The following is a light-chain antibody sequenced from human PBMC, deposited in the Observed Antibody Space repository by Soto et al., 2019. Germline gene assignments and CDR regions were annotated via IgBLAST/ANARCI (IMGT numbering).Light chain of an antibody. CDR3: QKDYHLPIT. Sequence: VLTQSPATLSLSPGEGVTLSCRAGQTISSSFLSWDQHKPRQAPRILIYGASSRATGIPARFNGSGRGSGTDFSLTISSLQPEDSAVYYCQKDYHLPITFGQGTPREIK. CDR2: GAS. J-gene: IGKJ5*01. V-gene: IGKV3D-7*01. CDR1: QTISSSF.